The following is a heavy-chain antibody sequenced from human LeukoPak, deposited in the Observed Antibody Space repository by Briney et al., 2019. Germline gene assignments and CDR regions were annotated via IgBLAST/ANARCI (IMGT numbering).Heavy chain of an antibody. J-gene: IGHJ6*02. Sequence: GGSLRLSCAASGFSVSSNYMSWVRQAPGRGLEWVSVMYSGGSTYYADSVKGRFTISRDNSKNTLYLQMNSLRAEDTAVYYCASRDKGYYYGMDVWGQGTTVTVSS. CDR1: GFSVSSNY. V-gene: IGHV3-66*01. CDR3: ASRDKGYYYGMDV. CDR2: MYSGGST. D-gene: IGHD5-24*01.